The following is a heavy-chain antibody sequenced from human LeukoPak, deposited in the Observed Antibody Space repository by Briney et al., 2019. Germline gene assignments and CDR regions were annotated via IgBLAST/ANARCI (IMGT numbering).Heavy chain of an antibody. CDR1: GFTFSNAW. J-gene: IGHJ6*03. D-gene: IGHD3-16*01. Sequence: GGSLRLSCAASGFTFSNAWMSWVRQAPGKGLEWVGRIKSKTDGGATDYAAPVKGRFTISRDDSKNTLYLQMNSLKTEDTAVYYCTTALWRYFYYYYMDVWGKGTTVTVSS. V-gene: IGHV3-15*01. CDR2: IKSKTDGGAT. CDR3: TTALWRYFYYYYMDV.